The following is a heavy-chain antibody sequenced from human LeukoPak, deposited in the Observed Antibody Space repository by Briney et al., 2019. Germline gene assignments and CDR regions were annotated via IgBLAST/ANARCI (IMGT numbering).Heavy chain of an antibody. Sequence: GRSLRLSCAASGFTFSSYAMHWVRQAPGKGLEWVAVISYDGSNKYYADSVKGRFTISRDNSKNTLYLQMNSLRAEDTAVYYCARVRSEYDFWSGYYPDYWGQGTLVTVSS. CDR1: GFTFSSYA. CDR3: ARVRSEYDFWSGYYPDY. V-gene: IGHV3-30-3*01. D-gene: IGHD3-3*01. J-gene: IGHJ4*02. CDR2: ISYDGSNK.